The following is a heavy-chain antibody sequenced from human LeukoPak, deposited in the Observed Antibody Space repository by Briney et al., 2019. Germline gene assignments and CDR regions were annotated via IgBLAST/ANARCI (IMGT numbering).Heavy chain of an antibody. CDR2: ITTSSSMI. D-gene: IGHD5-18*01. Sequence: PGGSLRLSCAASGFTFNTYGMNWVRQVPGKGLEWISYITTSSSMILYADSVKGRFTISRDDAKNTLYLQMNSLRAEDTAVYYCAKGITKTWIQLWYPDAFDIWGQGTMVTVSS. J-gene: IGHJ3*02. V-gene: IGHV3-48*04. CDR1: GFTFNTYG. CDR3: AKGITKTWIQLWYPDAFDI.